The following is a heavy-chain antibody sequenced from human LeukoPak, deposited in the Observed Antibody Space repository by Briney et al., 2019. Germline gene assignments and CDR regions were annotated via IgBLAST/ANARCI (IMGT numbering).Heavy chain of an antibody. D-gene: IGHD5-24*01. CDR1: GFTFSDYY. CDR2: ISSSGSTI. V-gene: IGHV3-11*01. J-gene: IGHJ6*02. Sequence: GGSLRLSCAASGFTFSDYYMSWIRQAPGKGLEWVSYISSSGSTIYYADSVKGRFTISRDNAKNSLYLQMNSLRAEDTAVYYCARERRDGYSHYYYYGMDVWAKGPRSPSP. CDR3: ARERRDGYSHYYYYGMDV.